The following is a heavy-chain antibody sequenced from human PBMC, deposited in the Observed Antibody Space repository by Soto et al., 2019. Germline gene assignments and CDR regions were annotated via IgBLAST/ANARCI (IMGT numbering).Heavy chain of an antibody. D-gene: IGHD2-2*01. CDR2: ISGSGDYT. CDR3: ARDHRYCSGPTCYPKFGY. J-gene: IGHJ4*02. CDR1: QITFSNYA. V-gene: IGHV3-23*01. Sequence: EVQLLESGGGLVQPGGSLRLSCAASQITFSNYAMSWVRQAPGKGLEWVSAISGSGDYTYYADSVKGRFTISRDNSKNTMYLQMNSLRAEDTAVYYCARDHRYCSGPTCYPKFGYWGQGTQVTVSS.